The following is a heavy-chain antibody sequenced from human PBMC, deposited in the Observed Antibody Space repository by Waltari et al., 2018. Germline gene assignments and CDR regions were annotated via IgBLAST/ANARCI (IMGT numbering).Heavy chain of an antibody. CDR2: IVLLFGKP. V-gene: IGHV1-69*01. Sequence: VQRVQSGAEVKKAGSSVKVSCQAAGGPFRRYSFPWRRQVPAQGLEWMGGIVLLFGKPTYAEKFEGRVWITSDESSSTAYMELSSLRSEDTAVYYCARGLGGSDSLQNPFDIWGQGTLVTVSS. CDR3: ARGLGGSDSLQNPFDI. J-gene: IGHJ3*02. D-gene: IGHD1-26*01. CDR1: GGPFRRYS.